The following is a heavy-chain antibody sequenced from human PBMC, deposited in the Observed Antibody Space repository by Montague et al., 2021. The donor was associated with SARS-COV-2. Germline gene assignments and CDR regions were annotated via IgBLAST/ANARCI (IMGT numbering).Heavy chain of an antibody. D-gene: IGHD1-26*01. V-gene: IGHV4-4*07. CDR3: ARGHIFGPGARGFEH. Sequence: SETLSLTCTVSGSISGYYWTWIRQSAGKGLEWIGRISSSGGIDYNASLKSRVTISIDTSKRYFSLRLTFLTATDTAVYYCARGHIFGPGARGFEHWGQGTLVTVAS. CDR2: ISSSGGI. CDR1: GSISGYY. J-gene: IGHJ4*02.